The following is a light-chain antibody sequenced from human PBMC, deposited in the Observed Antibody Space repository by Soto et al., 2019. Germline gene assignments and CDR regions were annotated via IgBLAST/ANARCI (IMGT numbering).Light chain of an antibody. CDR1: TFNIGSNS. Sequence: QSVLTQPPSASGTPGQRVTISCSGTTFNIGSNSVSWYQQLPGTAPKLLMYSNNQRPSGVPDRFSGSKSGTSASLAISRLQSDDEADYYCVTRDDSLNGWVFGGGTKLTVL. J-gene: IGLJ3*02. CDR3: VTRDDSLNGWV. V-gene: IGLV1-44*01. CDR2: SNN.